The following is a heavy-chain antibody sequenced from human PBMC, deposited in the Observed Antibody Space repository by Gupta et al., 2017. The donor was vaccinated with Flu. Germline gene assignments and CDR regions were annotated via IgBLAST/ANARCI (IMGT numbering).Heavy chain of an antibody. J-gene: IGHJ4*02. D-gene: IGHD6-13*01. CDR2: INRGGTT. V-gene: IGHV4-34*01. Sequence: SSYFWTWMRQPPGKGLEWIGEINRGGTTTYNPSLKSRVTISVDTSNKQFYLNLMSVSAADTAVYYCARGTYSSSWSSNFDRWGQGTLVTVST. CDR1: SSYF. CDR3: ARGTYSSSWSSNFDR.